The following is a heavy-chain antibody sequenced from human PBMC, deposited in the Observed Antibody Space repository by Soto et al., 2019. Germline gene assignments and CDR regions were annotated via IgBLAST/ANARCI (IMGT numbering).Heavy chain of an antibody. Sequence: PGGSLRLSCAASGFTFSAYYMSWIRQAPGKGLEWVSYISNSDGTTYYADSVKGRFTISRDNAKNSLYLQMNSLRAEDMAVYYCARDALFSRSGKLDAFDIWGQGTMVTVS. CDR2: ISNSDGTT. CDR1: GFTFSAYY. CDR3: ARDALFSRSGKLDAFDI. D-gene: IGHD3-10*01. V-gene: IGHV3-11*01. J-gene: IGHJ3*02.